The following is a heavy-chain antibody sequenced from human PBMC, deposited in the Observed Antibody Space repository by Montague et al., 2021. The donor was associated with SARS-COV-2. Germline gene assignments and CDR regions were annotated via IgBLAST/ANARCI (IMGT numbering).Heavy chain of an antibody. J-gene: IGHJ3*02. D-gene: IGHD6-19*01. CDR2: IYYSGST. Sequence: SETQSLTCTISGGSISSYYWSWIRQPPGKGLEWIGYIYYSGSTNYNPSLKSRVTIPVDTSKNQFSLKLSSVTAADTAVYYCARGSGWMGNAFDNWGQGTMVTVSS. V-gene: IGHV4-59*01. CDR1: GGSISSYY. CDR3: ARGSGWMGNAFDN.